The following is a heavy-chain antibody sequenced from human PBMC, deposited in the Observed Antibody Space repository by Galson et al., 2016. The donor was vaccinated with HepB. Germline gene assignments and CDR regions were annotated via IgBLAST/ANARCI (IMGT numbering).Heavy chain of an antibody. CDR1: GYSFTSYW. D-gene: IGHD6-19*01. CDR2: IDPSDSYT. J-gene: IGHJ4*02. V-gene: IGHV5-10-1*01. Sequence: QSGAEVKKPGESLRISCKGSGYSFTSYWISWVRQMPGKGLEWMGRIDPSDSYTNYSPSFQGHVTISADNSFSNAYLQWTSLKASASALYYCATAVAGTETTFDYWGQGTLVTVSS. CDR3: ATAVAGTETTFDY.